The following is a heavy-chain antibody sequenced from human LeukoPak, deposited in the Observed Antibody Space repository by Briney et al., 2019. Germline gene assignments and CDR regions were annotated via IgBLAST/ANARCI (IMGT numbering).Heavy chain of an antibody. Sequence: SVKVSCKASGYTFTSYAMNWVRQAPGQGLEWMGGIIPIFGTANYAQKFQGRVTITADESTSTAYMELSSLRSEDTAVYYCARRYGSGGGIDYWGQGTLVTVSS. V-gene: IGHV1-69*13. CDR3: ARRYGSGGGIDY. J-gene: IGHJ4*02. D-gene: IGHD3-10*01. CDR1: GYTFTSYA. CDR2: IIPIFGTA.